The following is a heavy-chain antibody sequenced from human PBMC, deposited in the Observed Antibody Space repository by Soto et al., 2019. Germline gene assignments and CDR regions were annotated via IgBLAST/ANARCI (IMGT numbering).Heavy chain of an antibody. CDR2: ISGSGGST. CDR1: GFTFSSYA. V-gene: IGHV3-23*01. Sequence: EVQLLESGGGLVQPGGSLRLSCAASGFTFSSYAMSWVRQAPGKGLEWVSAISGSGGSTYYADSVKGRFTISRDNSKNTLYLQMNSRRAEDTAVYYCAKSLFGGHGRGAARPYYFDYWGQGTLVTVSS. CDR3: AKSLFGGHGRGAARPYYFDY. D-gene: IGHD6-6*01. J-gene: IGHJ4*02.